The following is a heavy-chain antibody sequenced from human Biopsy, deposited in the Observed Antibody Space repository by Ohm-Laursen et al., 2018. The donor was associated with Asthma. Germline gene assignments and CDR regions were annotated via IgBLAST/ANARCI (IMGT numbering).Heavy chain of an antibody. Sequence: SLRLSCSASGFTFSSYGMHWVRQAPGKGLEWVAVISYDGSTKYYADSVKGRFTIPRDNSKNMLYLQMNSLRAEDTAVYFCARGIYDMDVRGQGTTVTVSS. V-gene: IGHV3-30*03. J-gene: IGHJ6*02. CDR1: GFTFSSYG. CDR2: ISYDGSTK. CDR3: ARGIYDMDV.